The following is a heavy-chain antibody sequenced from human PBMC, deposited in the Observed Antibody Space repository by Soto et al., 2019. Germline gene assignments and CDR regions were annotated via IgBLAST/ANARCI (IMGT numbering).Heavy chain of an antibody. D-gene: IGHD3-16*01. J-gene: IGHJ3*02. Sequence: EVQLVESGGGLVKPGGSLRLSCAASGFTFSSYSMNWVRQAPGKGLEWVSSISSSSRYIYYEDSVKGRFTISKDNAKNSLYPRMNSLRADDTAVYYCARPGFGGGKDAFDIWGQGTMVTVSS. CDR2: ISSSSRYI. V-gene: IGHV3-21*01. CDR1: GFTFSSYS. CDR3: ARPGFGGGKDAFDI.